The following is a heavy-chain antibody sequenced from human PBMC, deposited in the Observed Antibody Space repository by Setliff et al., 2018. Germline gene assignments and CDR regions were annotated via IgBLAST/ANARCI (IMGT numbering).Heavy chain of an antibody. V-gene: IGHV3-23*01. CDR1: GFTFSSYA. CDR2: ISGSGGST. D-gene: IGHD3-3*01. CDR3: ARDKLRFLENWFDP. Sequence: GGSLRLSCAASGFTFSSYAMSWVRQAPGKGLQWVSAISGSGGSTYYADSVKGRFTISRDNSKNSLYLQMNSLRAEDTAVYYCARDKLRFLENWFDPWGQGTLVTVSS. J-gene: IGHJ5*02.